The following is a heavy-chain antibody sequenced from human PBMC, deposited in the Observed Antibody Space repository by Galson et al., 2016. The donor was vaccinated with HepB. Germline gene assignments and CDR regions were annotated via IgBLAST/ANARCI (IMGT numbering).Heavy chain of an antibody. D-gene: IGHD1-26*01. CDR1: GGTFSNYA. V-gene: IGHV1-69*13. J-gene: IGHJ2*01. Sequence: SVKVSCKASGGTFSNYAISWVRQAPGQGLEWVGGIIPMFGSANYAQKFQGRVTITADDSTSTAYMDLSSLTSEDTAMYYCATLPPLKWHFDLWGRGTLVTVSS. CDR2: IIPMFGSA. CDR3: ATLPPLKWHFDL.